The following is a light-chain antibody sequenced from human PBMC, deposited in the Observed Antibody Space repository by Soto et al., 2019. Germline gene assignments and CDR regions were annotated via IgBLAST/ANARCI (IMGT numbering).Light chain of an antibody. CDR3: QQLNSYPLT. Sequence: IQLTQFPSSLSASVGDRVTITCRASQGIGSDLAWYQQQPGKAPKLLISEASTLHSGVPARFSGSGSGTDFTLTISSLQPEDFATYYCQQLNSYPLTFGGGTKVEIK. CDR1: QGIGSD. V-gene: IGKV1-9*01. J-gene: IGKJ4*01. CDR2: EAS.